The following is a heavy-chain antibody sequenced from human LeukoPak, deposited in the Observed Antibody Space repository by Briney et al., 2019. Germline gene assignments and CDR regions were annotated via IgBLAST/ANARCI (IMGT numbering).Heavy chain of an antibody. V-gene: IGHV5-51*01. CDR3: ARRSSVAAYYFDY. CDR1: GYSFTTYW. D-gene: IGHD6-19*01. Sequence: GESLKISCQGSGYSFTTYWIGWVRQMPGKGLGWMGIISPADSVTRYGPSFQGQVTISADKSNSTAYLQWSSLEASDTAMYYCARRSSVAAYYFDYWGQGTLVTVSS. J-gene: IGHJ4*02. CDR2: ISPADSVT.